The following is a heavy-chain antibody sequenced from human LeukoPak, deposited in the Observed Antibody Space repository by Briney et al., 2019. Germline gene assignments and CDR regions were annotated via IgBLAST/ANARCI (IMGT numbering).Heavy chain of an antibody. CDR1: GFTFDDYA. V-gene: IGHV3-43*02. D-gene: IGHD6-19*01. Sequence: GGSLRLSCAASGFTFDDYAMHWVRQAPGRGLEWLSLITGDGDTTYYADSVKGRFTISRDNSKNSLYLQMNSLRTEDTALYYCAKEGPIAVAAYFDYWGQGTLVTVSS. CDR2: ITGDGDTT. CDR3: AKEGPIAVAAYFDY. J-gene: IGHJ4*02.